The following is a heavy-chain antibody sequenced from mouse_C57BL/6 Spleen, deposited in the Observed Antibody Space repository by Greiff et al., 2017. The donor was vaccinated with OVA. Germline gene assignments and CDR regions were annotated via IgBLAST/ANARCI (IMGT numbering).Heavy chain of an antibody. J-gene: IGHJ4*01. Sequence: QVQLQQSGPELVKPGASVKISCKASGYAFSSSWMNWVKQRPGKGLEWIGRIYPGDGDTNYNGKFKGKATLTADKSSSTAYMQLSSLTSEDTAVYFCARPLYYEYVYYYAMDYWGQGTSVTVSS. CDR3: ARPLYYEYVYYYAMDY. CDR1: GYAFSSSW. D-gene: IGHD2-4*01. V-gene: IGHV1-82*01. CDR2: IYPGDGDT.